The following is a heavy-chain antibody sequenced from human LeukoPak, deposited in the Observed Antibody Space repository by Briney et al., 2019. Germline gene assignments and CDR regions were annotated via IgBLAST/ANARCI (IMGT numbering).Heavy chain of an antibody. CDR1: GYSFVGYG. CDR2: IIPIFGTA. CDR3: ARGATDFWSGSNFDY. D-gene: IGHD3-3*01. Sequence: GASVKVSCKASGYSFVGYGITWVRQAPGQGLEWMGGIIPIFGTANYAQKFQGRVTITTDESTSTAYMELSSLRSEDTAVYYCARGATDFWSGSNFDYWGQGTLVTVSS. V-gene: IGHV1-69*05. J-gene: IGHJ4*02.